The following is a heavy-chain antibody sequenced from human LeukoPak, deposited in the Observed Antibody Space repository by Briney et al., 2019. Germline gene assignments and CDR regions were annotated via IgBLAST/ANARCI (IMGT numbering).Heavy chain of an antibody. V-gene: IGHV1-46*01. Sequence: ASVKVSCKASGYTFTSYYMHWVRQAPGQGLEWMGIINPSGGSTSYAQKFQGRVTMTRDTSTSTVYMELSSLRSEDTAVYYCARGRVDGYTYGYSSYPRLSIDHWGQGALVTVSS. CDR1: GYTFTSYY. J-gene: IGHJ4*02. CDR3: ARGRVDGYTYGYSSYPRLSIDH. CDR2: INPSGGST. D-gene: IGHD5-18*01.